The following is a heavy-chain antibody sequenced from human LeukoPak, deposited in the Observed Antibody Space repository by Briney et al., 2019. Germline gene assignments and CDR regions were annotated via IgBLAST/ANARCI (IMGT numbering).Heavy chain of an antibody. CDR3: ARESLVGDIVVVPAAMLGGVDAFDI. Sequence: PGGSLRLSCVASGFIFSDYYMSWIRQAPGKGLEWVSTIKGTGLTTYYADSVKGRFTISRDNAKNSLYLQMNSLRAEDTAVYYCARESLVGDIVVVPAAMLGGVDAFDIWGQGTMVTVSS. CDR2: IKGTGLTT. CDR1: GFIFSDYY. D-gene: IGHD2-2*01. J-gene: IGHJ3*02. V-gene: IGHV3-11*04.